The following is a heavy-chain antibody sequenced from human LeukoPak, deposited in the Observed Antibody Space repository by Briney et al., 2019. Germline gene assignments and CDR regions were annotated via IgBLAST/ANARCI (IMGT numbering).Heavy chain of an antibody. CDR3: ARVPGENHYGMDV. V-gene: IGHV1-2*02. J-gene: IGHJ6*02. Sequence: ASVKVSCKASGYTFTDYYMHWVRQAPGQGLEWMGWISPNSGGTKYAQKFQGRVTMTRDTSISTAYMELSSLKSDDTAVYYCARVPGENHYGMDVWGQGTTVTVSS. CDR2: ISPNSGGT. CDR1: GYTFTDYY. D-gene: IGHD7-27*01.